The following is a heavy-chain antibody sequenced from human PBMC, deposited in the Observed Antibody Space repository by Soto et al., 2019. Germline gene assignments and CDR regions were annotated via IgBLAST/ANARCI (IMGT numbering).Heavy chain of an antibody. V-gene: IGHV4-59*01. CDR1: GGAMSSYY. D-gene: IGHD2-15*01. J-gene: IGHJ4*02. Sequence: SETLSLTCTVSGGAMSSYYWTWLRQSPGRGLEWIGYISYSGSTYYNPSLKSRVTISADTSKNQFSLRMNSMIAAGTAVYYCARADPDASVGYWGQGTLVTVS. CDR3: ARADPDASVGY. CDR2: ISYSGST.